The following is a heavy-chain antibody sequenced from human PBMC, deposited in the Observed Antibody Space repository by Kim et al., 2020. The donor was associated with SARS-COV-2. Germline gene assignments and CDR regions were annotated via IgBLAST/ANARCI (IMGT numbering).Heavy chain of an antibody. CDR3: VAHWDAGYTSAWTGDY. D-gene: IGHD6-19*01. Sequence: ASVKVSCKASGYTFTTLSFTWVRRAPVQGLEWMGWISPYTADTYYAQKFQGRLTMTTDKSTSTAYMELRSLRSDDTAVYFCVAHWDAGYTSAWTGDYWGQGTLVTVSS. J-gene: IGHJ4*02. CDR1: GYTFTTLS. V-gene: IGHV1-18*01. CDR2: ISPYTADT.